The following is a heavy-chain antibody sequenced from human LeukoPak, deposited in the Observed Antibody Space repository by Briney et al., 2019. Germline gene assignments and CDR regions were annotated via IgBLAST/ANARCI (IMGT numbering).Heavy chain of an antibody. Sequence: SETLSLTCAVSGGSISSSNWWSWVRQPPGKGLEWIGEIYHSGSTNYNPSLKSRVTISVDTSKNQFSLKLSSVTAADTAVYYCARTRAARLFDYWGQGTLVTVSS. J-gene: IGHJ4*02. CDR3: ARTRAARLFDY. V-gene: IGHV4-4*02. CDR2: IYHSGST. CDR1: GGSISSSNW. D-gene: IGHD6-6*01.